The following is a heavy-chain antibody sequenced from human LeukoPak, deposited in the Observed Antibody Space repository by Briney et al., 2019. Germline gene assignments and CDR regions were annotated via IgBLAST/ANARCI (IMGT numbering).Heavy chain of an antibody. CDR1: GYSFTSYW. CDR3: ARRPFYYDSSGYVFDY. D-gene: IGHD3-22*01. V-gene: IGHV5-51*01. J-gene: IGHJ4*02. Sequence: GESLKISCKGSGYSFTSYWICWVRQVPGKGLEWMGIIYPGDSDTRYSPSFQGQVTISADKSISTAYLQWSSLKASDTAMYYCARRPFYYDSSGYVFDYWGQGTLVTVSS. CDR2: IYPGDSDT.